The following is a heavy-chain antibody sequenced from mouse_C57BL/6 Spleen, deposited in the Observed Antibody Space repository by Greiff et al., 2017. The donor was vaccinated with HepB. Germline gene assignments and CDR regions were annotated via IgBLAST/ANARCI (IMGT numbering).Heavy chain of an antibody. CDR2: IDPEDGDT. Sequence: LVESGAELVRPGASVKLSCTASGFNIKDYYMHWVKQRPEQGLEWIGRIDPEDGDTEYAPKFQGKATMTADTSSNTAYLQLSSLTSEDTAVYYCTTGLTTVVRYFDVWGTGTTVTVSS. CDR1: GFNIKDYY. CDR3: TTGLTTVVRYFDV. J-gene: IGHJ1*03. D-gene: IGHD1-1*01. V-gene: IGHV14-1*01.